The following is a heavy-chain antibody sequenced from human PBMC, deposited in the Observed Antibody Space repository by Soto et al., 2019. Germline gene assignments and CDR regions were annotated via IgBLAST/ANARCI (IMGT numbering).Heavy chain of an antibody. CDR1: GFTFSSYA. V-gene: IGHV3-23*01. CDR2: ISGSGGST. CDR3: AKTHDFWSGYPADAFDI. Sequence: SLRLSCAASGFTFSSYAMSWVRQAPGKGLEWVSAISGSGGSTYYADSVKGRFTISRDNSKNTLYLQMNSLRAEDTAVYYCAKTHDFWSGYPADAFDIWGQGTMVTVSS. J-gene: IGHJ3*02. D-gene: IGHD3-3*01.